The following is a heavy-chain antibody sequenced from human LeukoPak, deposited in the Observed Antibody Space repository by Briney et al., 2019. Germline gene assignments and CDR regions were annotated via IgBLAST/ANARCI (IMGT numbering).Heavy chain of an antibody. D-gene: IGHD3-22*01. V-gene: IGHV1-2*02. Sequence: GASVKVSCKASGYTITDYYMHWVRQAPGQGLDWMGWINPNSGGTNYAQKFQGRVTMTRDTSISTAYMELSRLRSDDTAVYYCARAGIWDYSDTSGYHNGAFDIWGQGTMVTVSS. CDR3: ARAGIWDYSDTSGYHNGAFDI. CDR1: GYTITDYY. J-gene: IGHJ3*02. CDR2: INPNSGGT.